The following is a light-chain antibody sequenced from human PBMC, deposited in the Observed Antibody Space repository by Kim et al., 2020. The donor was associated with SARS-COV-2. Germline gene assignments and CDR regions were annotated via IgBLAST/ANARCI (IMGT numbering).Light chain of an antibody. CDR2: DVS. J-gene: IGLJ1*01. Sequence: GESFPMSCTGTSSDVSGYNYVSWYQQHPAKAPNLIIYDVSNRPSGVSNRFSGSKSGNTASLTISGLQAEDEADYYCSSYTSSSTLVFGTGTKVTVL. CDR3: SSYTSSSTLV. CDR1: SSDVSGYNY. V-gene: IGLV2-14*03.